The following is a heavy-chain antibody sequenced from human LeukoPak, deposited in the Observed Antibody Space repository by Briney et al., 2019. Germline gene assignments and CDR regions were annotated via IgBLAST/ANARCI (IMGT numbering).Heavy chain of an antibody. CDR1: GFTFSDYY. D-gene: IGHD7-27*01. V-gene: IGHV3-11*01. CDR2: ISSSGSTI. J-gene: IGHJ6*03. Sequence: GGSLRLSCAASGFTFSDYYMSWIRQAPGKGLEWVSYISSSGSTIYYADSVKGRFTISRDNAKNSLYLQMNSLRAEDTAVYYCAALTGMSYYYYMDVWGKGTTVTVSS. CDR3: AALTGMSYYYYMDV.